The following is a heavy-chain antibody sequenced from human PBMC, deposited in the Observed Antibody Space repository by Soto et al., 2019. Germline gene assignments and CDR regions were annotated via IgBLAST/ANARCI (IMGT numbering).Heavy chain of an antibody. CDR2: TRNKANSYTT. CDR3: ARAQSGSYPAFDY. CDR1: GFTFSDHY. D-gene: IGHD1-26*01. J-gene: IGHJ4*02. Sequence: PGGSLRLSCAASGFTFSDHYMDWVRQAPGKGLEWVGRTRNKANSYTTEYAASVKGRFTISRDDSKNSLYLQMNSLKIEDTAMYYCARAQSGSYPAFDYWGQGTLVTVSS. V-gene: IGHV3-72*01.